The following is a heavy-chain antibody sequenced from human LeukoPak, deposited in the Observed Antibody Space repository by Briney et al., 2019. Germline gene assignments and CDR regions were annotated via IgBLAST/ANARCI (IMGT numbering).Heavy chain of an antibody. Sequence: GESLKISCKGSGYSFTSYWIGWVRQMPGKGLEWMGIIYPGDSDTRYSPSFQGQVTISADKSISTAYLQWSSLKASDTAMYYCATGGYYDSSGYYPEYLQHWGQGTLVTVSS. V-gene: IGHV5-51*01. CDR2: IYPGDSDT. CDR3: ATGGYYDSSGYYPEYLQH. J-gene: IGHJ1*01. CDR1: GYSFTSYW. D-gene: IGHD3-22*01.